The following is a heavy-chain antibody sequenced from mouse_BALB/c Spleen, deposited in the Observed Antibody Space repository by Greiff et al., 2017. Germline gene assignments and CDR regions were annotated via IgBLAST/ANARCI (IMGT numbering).Heavy chain of an antibody. J-gene: IGHJ3*01. D-gene: IGHD2-3*01. CDR1: GYSITSGYS. CDR2: IHYSGST. CDR3: ARRRGYDGPFAY. Sequence: DVKLQESGPDLVKPSQSLSLTCTVTGYSITSGYSWHWIRQFPGNKLEWMGYIHYSGSTNYNPSLKSRISITRDTSKNQFFLQLNSVTTEDTATYYCARRRGYDGPFAYWGQGTLVTVSA. V-gene: IGHV3-1*02.